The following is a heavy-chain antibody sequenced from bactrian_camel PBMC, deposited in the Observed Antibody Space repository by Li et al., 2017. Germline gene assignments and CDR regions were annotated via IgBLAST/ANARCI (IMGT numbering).Heavy chain of an antibody. CDR2: IDVTYGVA. CDR1: GFACSSNS. Sequence: DVQLEESGGDLVQPGGSLRLSCADSGFACSSNSMYWVRQARGKALEWVSLIDVTYGVAFYGDSVRGRFTISRNNAKNTLYLQMNSLKPEDTAVYYCVCDGGAWYGAYWGQGTQVTV. D-gene: IGHD6*01. J-gene: IGHJ4*01. V-gene: IGHV3S44*01. CDR3: VCDGGAWYGAY.